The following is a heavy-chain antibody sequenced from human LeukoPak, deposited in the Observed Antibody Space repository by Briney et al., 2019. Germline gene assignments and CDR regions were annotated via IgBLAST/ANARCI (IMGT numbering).Heavy chain of an antibody. CDR2: ISWNSGPM. V-gene: IGHV3-9*01. CDR1: GFPFGDSD. D-gene: IGHD3-10*01. J-gene: IGHJ4*02. CDR3: VKDKNYYGSGNAHFDF. Sequence: GGPLRLSCAASGFPFGDSDMHWVRQAPGKGLEWVSSISWNSGPMDYGDSVKGRFTVSRGNAKSSLYLQMNSLRTEDTAFYYCVKDKNYYGSGNAHFDFWGQGTLVTVSS.